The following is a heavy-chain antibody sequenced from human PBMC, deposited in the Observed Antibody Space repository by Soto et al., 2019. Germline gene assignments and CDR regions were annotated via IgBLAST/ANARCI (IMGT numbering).Heavy chain of an antibody. D-gene: IGHD1-26*01. CDR1: GYSISSGYY. V-gene: IGHV4-38-2*02. CDR2: IYHSGST. Sequence: SETLSLTCAVSGYSISSGYYWGWIRQPPGKGLEWIGSIYHSGSTYYTPSLKSRVTISVDTSKNQFSLNLSSVTAADTAVYYCARDRGGTYSFDYWGQGTLVTVSS. J-gene: IGHJ4*02. CDR3: ARDRGGTYSFDY.